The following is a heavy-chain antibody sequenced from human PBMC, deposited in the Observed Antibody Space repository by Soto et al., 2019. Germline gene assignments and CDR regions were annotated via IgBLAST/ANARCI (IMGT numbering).Heavy chain of an antibody. D-gene: IGHD6-13*01. CDR2: ISGNGGTT. CDR1: GFTFSNYA. Sequence: GGSLRLSCAASGFTFSNYAMSWVRQAPGKGLEWVSVISGNGGTTYYADSVKGRFTVSRDDSKNTLYLQVNSLRAEDTAVYYCAKGVAAAGTVTSGRLDSWGQGALVTVSS. J-gene: IGHJ4*02. V-gene: IGHV3-23*01. CDR3: AKGVAAAGTVTSGRLDS.